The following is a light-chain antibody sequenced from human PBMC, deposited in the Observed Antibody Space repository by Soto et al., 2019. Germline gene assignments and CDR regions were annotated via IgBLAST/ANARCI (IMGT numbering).Light chain of an antibody. Sequence: EIVMTQSPATLSVSPGERATLSCRASQSLSSNLAWYQQKPGQAPRLLIYGASTRATGVPARFSGSGSGTGFTLTISSLQSEDFAVYYCQQYNYWPGTFGQGTKVEIK. V-gene: IGKV3-15*01. CDR1: QSLSSN. J-gene: IGKJ1*01. CDR3: QQYNYWPGT. CDR2: GAS.